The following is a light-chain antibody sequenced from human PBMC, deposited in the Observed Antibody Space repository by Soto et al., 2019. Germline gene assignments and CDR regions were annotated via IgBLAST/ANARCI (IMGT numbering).Light chain of an antibody. CDR2: DVT. CDR3: CSYAGTFYV. V-gene: IGLV2-11*01. CDR1: SSDVGGYNC. Sequence: QSALTQPRSVSGSPGQSVTISYTGTSSDVGGYNCVSWYQHHPGKAPKLMIYDVTKRPSGVPDRFSGSKSGNTASLTISGLQAEDEADYYCCSYAGTFYVFGTGTKLTVL. J-gene: IGLJ1*01.